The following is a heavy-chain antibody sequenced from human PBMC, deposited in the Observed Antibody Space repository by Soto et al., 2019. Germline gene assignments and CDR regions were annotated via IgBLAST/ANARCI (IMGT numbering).Heavy chain of an antibody. J-gene: IGHJ6*02. CDR3: ARIFWPDYYYGMDV. CDR1: GGSISSGGYY. CDR2: IDYSGTT. Sequence: QVQLQESGPGLVKPSETLSVTCTISGGSISSGGYYWGWIRQFPGKGLEWIGYIDYSGTTYYNPSLKSRITMSVDMSENQFSLKLTSVTAADTAVYYCARIFWPDYYYGMDVWGQGTTVTVSS. V-gene: IGHV4-31*03.